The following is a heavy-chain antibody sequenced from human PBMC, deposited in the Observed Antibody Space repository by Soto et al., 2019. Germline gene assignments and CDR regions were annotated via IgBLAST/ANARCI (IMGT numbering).Heavy chain of an antibody. V-gene: IGHV3-30*03. CDR3: AGGYDWGDY. CDR1: GLTFRRDG. CDR2: ISYDGKNK. Sequence: QVQLVASGGGVVQPGRSLRLSCTSSGLTFRRDGMLWVRQAPGEGLEWVSVISYDGKNKYYADSVKGRFTISRDNSKNTLFLQMDSLRIEDTAVYYCAGGYDWGDYWGQGTLVTVSS. J-gene: IGHJ4*02. D-gene: IGHD5-12*01.